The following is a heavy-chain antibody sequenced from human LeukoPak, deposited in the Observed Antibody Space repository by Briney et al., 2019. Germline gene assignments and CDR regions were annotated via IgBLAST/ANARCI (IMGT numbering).Heavy chain of an antibody. J-gene: IGHJ5*02. CDR2: INPNSGGT. CDR1: GYTFTGYY. Sequence: ASVKVSCKASGYTFTGYYMHWVRQAPGQGLEWMGWINPNSGGTNYAQKFQGRVTMTRDTSISTAYMELSRLRSDDTAVYYCARDFYEPIGATIIYSPNWFDPWGQGTLVTVSS. V-gene: IGHV1-2*02. D-gene: IGHD5-12*01. CDR3: ARDFYEPIGATIIYSPNWFDP.